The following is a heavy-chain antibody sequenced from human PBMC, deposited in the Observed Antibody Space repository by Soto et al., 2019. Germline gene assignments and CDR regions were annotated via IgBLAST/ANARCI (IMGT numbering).Heavy chain of an antibody. V-gene: IGHV3-23*01. CDR3: AKAMIASTLSDFFNY. D-gene: IGHD2-21*01. CDR2: ISGSGDRA. Sequence: EVQLLESGGGLIQPGGSLRLSCGASGFTFSNYGMTWVRQAPGKGLEWVSTISGSGDRAFYADPVKGRFTISRDNSKNTLYLQMNSLSAEDTAIYYSAKAMIASTLSDFFNYWSQGLLVNVSS. CDR1: GFTFSNYG. J-gene: IGHJ4*02.